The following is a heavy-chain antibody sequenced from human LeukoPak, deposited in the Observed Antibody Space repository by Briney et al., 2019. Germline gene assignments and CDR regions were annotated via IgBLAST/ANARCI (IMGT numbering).Heavy chain of an antibody. D-gene: IGHD5-24*01. J-gene: IGHJ3*02. CDR3: ASRRDGYKGAFDI. CDR1: GYTFTSYG. CDR2: ISAYNGNT. Sequence: ASVKVSCKASGYTFTSYGISWVRQAPGQGLEWMGWISAYNGNTNYAQKFQGRVTMTRDTSISTAYMELSRLRSDDTAVYYCASRRDGYKGAFDIWGQGTMVTVSS. V-gene: IGHV1-18*01.